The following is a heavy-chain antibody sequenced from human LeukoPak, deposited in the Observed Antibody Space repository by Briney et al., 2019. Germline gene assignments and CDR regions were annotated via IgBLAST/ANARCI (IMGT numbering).Heavy chain of an antibody. CDR3: TRVRHGDYFDY. V-gene: IGHV3-72*01. Sequence: GGSLRLPCAASGFSITNHYMDWVRQTPGKGLEWVGRTRNKPNGYTTDYATSVKGRFTVSRDDSENSLYLQMNSLKTEDTAVYYCTRVRHGDYFDYWGQGALVTVSS. J-gene: IGHJ4*02. CDR1: GFSITNHY. CDR2: TRNKPNGYTT. D-gene: IGHD4-17*01.